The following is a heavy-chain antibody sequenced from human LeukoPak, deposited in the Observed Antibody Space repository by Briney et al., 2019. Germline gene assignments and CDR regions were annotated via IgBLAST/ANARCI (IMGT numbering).Heavy chain of an antibody. D-gene: IGHD6-13*01. CDR2: ISAYNGNT. CDR1: GYTFTSYG. J-gene: IGHJ3*02. Sequence: ASVKVSCKASGYTFTSYGISWVRQAPGQGLEGRGWISAYNGNTNYAQKLQGRVTMTTDTSTSTAYMELRSLRSDDTAVYYCARDRIAAANDAFDIWGQGTMVTVSS. V-gene: IGHV1-18*01. CDR3: ARDRIAAANDAFDI.